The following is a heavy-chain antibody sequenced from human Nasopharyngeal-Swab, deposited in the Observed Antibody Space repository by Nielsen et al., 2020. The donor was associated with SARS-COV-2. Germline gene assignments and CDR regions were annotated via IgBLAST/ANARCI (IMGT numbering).Heavy chain of an antibody. D-gene: IGHD1-14*01. CDR3: AKGALTDPFYYYYYMDV. V-gene: IGHV3-23*01. CDR1: GFTFSSYA. CDR2: ISGSGGST. Sequence: RGSLRLSCAASGFTFSSYAMSWVRQAPGKGLEWVSAISGSGGSTYYADSVKGRFTISRDNSKNTLYLQMNSLRAEDTAVYYCAKGALTDPFYYYYYMDVWGKGTTVTVSS. J-gene: IGHJ6*03.